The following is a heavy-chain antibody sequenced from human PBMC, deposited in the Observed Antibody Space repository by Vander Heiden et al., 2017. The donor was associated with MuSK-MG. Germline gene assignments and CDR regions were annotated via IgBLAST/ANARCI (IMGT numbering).Heavy chain of an antibody. V-gene: IGHV4-34*01. CDR2: INHSGRT. CDR1: GGSFSGYY. J-gene: IGHJ4*02. CDR3: ARRRITSFGVVKQLDY. D-gene: IGHD3-3*01. Sequence: QVQLQQWGAGLLKPSETLSLTCAVYGGSFSGYYWSWIRQPPGKGLEWIGEINHSGRTKYNPSLKSRVTISVDTSKNQCSLKLSSVTAAEPAVYYCARRRITSFGVVKQLDYWGQGPLVTVSS.